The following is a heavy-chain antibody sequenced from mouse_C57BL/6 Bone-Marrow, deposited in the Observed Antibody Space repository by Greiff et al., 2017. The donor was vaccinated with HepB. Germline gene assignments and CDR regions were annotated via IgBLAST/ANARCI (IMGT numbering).Heavy chain of an antibody. CDR3: ASDYYGSSYEAY. CDR1: GFTFSSYT. CDR2: ISGGGGNT. V-gene: IGHV5-9*01. D-gene: IGHD1-1*01. J-gene: IGHJ3*01. Sequence: EVMLVESGGGLVKPGGSLKLSCAASGFTFSSYTMSWVRQTPEKRLEWVATISGGGGNTYYPDSVKGRFTISRDNAKNTLYLQMSSLRSEDTALYYCASDYYGSSYEAYWGQGTLVTVAA.